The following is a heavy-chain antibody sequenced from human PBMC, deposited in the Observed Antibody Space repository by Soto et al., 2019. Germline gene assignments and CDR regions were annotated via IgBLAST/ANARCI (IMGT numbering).Heavy chain of an antibody. J-gene: IGHJ4*02. Sequence: GGSLRLSCAASGFTFSSYAMSWVRQAPGKGLEWVSAISGSGGSTYYADSVKGRFTISRDNSKNTLYLQMNSLRAEDTAVYYCAKGERYCSGGSCYYYFDYWGQGTLVTVSS. CDR2: ISGSGGST. V-gene: IGHV3-23*01. CDR3: AKGERYCSGGSCYYYFDY. CDR1: GFTFSSYA. D-gene: IGHD2-15*01.